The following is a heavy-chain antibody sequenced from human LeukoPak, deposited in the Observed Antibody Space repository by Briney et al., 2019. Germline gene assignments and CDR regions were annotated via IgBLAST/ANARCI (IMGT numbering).Heavy chain of an antibody. D-gene: IGHD3-3*01. Sequence: GGSLTLSCAASGFTFSTYSTNWGRQAPGKGLEWVSSISSSSSSSYIYYADSVKGRFTISRDNAKNSLYLQMNSLRAEDTAVYYCAKDRHPARTDGYYYDYWGQGTLVTVSS. J-gene: IGHJ4*02. CDR2: ISSSSSSSYI. CDR1: GFTFSTYS. V-gene: IGHV3-21*01. CDR3: AKDRHPARTDGYYYDY.